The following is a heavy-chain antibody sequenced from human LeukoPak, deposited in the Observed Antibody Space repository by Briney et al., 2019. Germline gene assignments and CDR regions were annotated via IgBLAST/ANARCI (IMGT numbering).Heavy chain of an antibody. CDR2: IYYSGST. CDR1: GGSISSGDYY. CDR3: ARGVTIFGVVGYNWFDP. J-gene: IGHJ5*02. Sequence: SQTLSLTCTVSGGSISSGDYYWSWIRQPPGKGLEWIGYIYYSGSTYYNPCLKSRVTISVDTSKNQFSLKLSSVTAADTAVYYCARGVTIFGVVGYNWFDPWGQGTLVTVSS. D-gene: IGHD3-3*01. V-gene: IGHV4-30-4*08.